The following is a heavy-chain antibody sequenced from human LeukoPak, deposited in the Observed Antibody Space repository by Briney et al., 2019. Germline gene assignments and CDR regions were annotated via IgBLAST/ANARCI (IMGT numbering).Heavy chain of an antibody. CDR3: ARSRYRSSTSCYRRNYYFDY. J-gene: IGHJ4*02. CDR1: GGTFSSYA. CDR2: IIPIFGTA. Sequence: SVKVSCKASGGTFSSYAISWARQAPGQGLEWMGGIIPIFGTANYAQKFQGRVTITADESTSTAYMELSSLRSEDTAVYYCARSRYRSSTSCYRRNYYFDYWGQGTLVTVSS. D-gene: IGHD2-2*01. V-gene: IGHV1-69*13.